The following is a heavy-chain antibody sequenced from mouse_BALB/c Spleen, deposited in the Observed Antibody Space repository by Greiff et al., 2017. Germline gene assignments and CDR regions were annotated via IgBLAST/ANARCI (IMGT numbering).Heavy chain of an antibody. CDR3: ARGPGYYYAMDY. CDR1: GYTFTSYW. D-gene: IGHD4-1*01. Sequence: QVQLKESGAELAKPGASVKMSCKASGYTFTSYWMHWVKQRPGQGLEWIGYINPSTGYTEYNQKFKDKATLTADKSSSTAYMQLSSLTSEDSAVYYCARGPGYYYAMDYWGQGTSVTVSS. CDR2: INPSTGYT. V-gene: IGHV1-7*01. J-gene: IGHJ4*01.